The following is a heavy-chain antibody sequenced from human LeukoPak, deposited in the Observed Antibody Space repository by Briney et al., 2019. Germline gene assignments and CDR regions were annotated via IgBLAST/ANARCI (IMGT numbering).Heavy chain of an antibody. CDR1: GGSISSSNW. CDR3: AREKGIAVAGKPYYYYGMDV. Sequence: SETLSLTCAVSGGSISSSNWWSWVRQPPGKGLGWVGGIYHSGSPNYNPPLKSRVTISVDKSKNQFSLKLSSVTAADTAVYYCAREKGIAVAGKPYYYYGMDVWGQGTTVAVSS. D-gene: IGHD6-19*01. V-gene: IGHV4-4*02. J-gene: IGHJ6*02. CDR2: IYHSGSP.